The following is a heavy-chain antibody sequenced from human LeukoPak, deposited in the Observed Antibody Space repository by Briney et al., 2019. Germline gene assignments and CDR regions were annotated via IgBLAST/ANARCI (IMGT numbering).Heavy chain of an antibody. J-gene: IGHJ4*02. D-gene: IGHD4-17*01. Sequence: SETLSLTCALYGGSFSGYYWSWIRQPPGKGLEWIGEINHSGSTNYNPSLKSRVTISVDTSKNQFSLKLSSVTAADTAVYYCARCCLQRDGDNGGGDYWGQGTLVTVSS. CDR3: ARCCLQRDGDNGGGDY. CDR2: INHSGST. CDR1: GGSFSGYY. V-gene: IGHV4-34*01.